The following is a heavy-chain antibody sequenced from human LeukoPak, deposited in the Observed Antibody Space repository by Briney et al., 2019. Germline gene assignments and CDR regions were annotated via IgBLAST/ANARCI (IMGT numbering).Heavy chain of an antibody. CDR2: IWYDGSNK. V-gene: IGHV3-33*01. J-gene: IGHJ4*02. CDR1: GFTFSSYG. CDR3: ARGATYAYYQDY. Sequence: PGGSLRLSCAASGFTFSSYGMHWVRQVPGKGLEWVAVIWYDGSNKYYADSVKGRFTISRDNSNNTLYLQMNSLRAEDTAVYYCARGATYAYYQDYWGQGTLVTVSS. D-gene: IGHD1-26*01.